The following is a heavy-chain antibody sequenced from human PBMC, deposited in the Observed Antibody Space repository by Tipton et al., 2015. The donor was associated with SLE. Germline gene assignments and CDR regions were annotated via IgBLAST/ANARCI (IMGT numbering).Heavy chain of an antibody. D-gene: IGHD3-3*01. J-gene: IGHJ4*02. CDR2: IKQDGSEK. V-gene: IGHV3-7*01. CDR3: ARGGGYYDFWSGYYNPLDY. CDR1: GFTFSSYW. Sequence: SLRLSCAASGFTFSSYWMSWVRQAPGKGLEWVANIKQDGSEKYYVDSVKGRFTISRDNAKNSLYLQMNSLRAEDTAVYYCARGGGYYDFWSGYYNPLDYWGQGTLVTVSS.